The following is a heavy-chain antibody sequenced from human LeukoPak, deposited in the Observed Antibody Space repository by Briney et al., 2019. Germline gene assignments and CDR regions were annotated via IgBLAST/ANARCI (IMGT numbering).Heavy chain of an antibody. D-gene: IGHD3/OR15-3a*01. CDR2: INSGGTT. CDR3: AKMDSDYYIDF. Sequence: GGSLRLSCAASGFIVSSTYMNWVRQAPGKGLEWISVINSGGTTYCADSVKGRFTISRDDSKNMLFLQMNSLRAEDTAVYYCAKMDSDYYIDFWGQGTLVTVSS. J-gene: IGHJ4*02. V-gene: IGHV3-53*01. CDR1: GFIVSSTY.